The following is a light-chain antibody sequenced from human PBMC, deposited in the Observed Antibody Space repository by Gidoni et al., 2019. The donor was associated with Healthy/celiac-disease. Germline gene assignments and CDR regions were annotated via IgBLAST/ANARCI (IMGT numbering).Light chain of an antibody. CDR2: DAS. V-gene: IGKV3-11*01. Sequence: EIVLTQSPATLSLSPGERATLSCRASQSVSSYLAWYQQKPGQAPRLLIYDASNRANGIPARFSGSGSGTDFNLTISSLGPEDFAVYYCQQRSNWPRYTFGQGTKLEIK. CDR3: QQRSNWPRYT. J-gene: IGKJ2*01. CDR1: QSVSSY.